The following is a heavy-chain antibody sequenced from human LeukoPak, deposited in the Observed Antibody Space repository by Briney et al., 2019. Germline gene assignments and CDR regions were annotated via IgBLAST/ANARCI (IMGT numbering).Heavy chain of an antibody. V-gene: IGHV3-73*01. Sequence: PGGSLRLSCAASGFTFSGSAMHWVRQASRKGLEWVGRIRSKANSYATAYAASVKGRFTISRDDSKNTAYLQMNSLKTEDTAVYYCTRQSVRGVMVYGMDVWGKGTTVTVSS. J-gene: IGHJ6*04. D-gene: IGHD3-10*01. CDR1: GFTFSGSA. CDR2: IRSKANSYAT. CDR3: TRQSVRGVMVYGMDV.